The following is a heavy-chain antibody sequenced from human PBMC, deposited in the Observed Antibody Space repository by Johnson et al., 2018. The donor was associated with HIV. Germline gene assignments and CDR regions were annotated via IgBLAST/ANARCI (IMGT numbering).Heavy chain of an antibody. Sequence: VQLVESGGGLVQPGGSLRLSCAASGFTFSSYDMHWVRQATGKGLEWVSAIGTAGDTYYPGSVKGRFTISRDNSKNTLYLQMNSLRAEDKAVFYCARAYNDAFDIWGQGTMVTVSS. CDR2: IGTAGDT. J-gene: IGHJ3*02. D-gene: IGHD5-24*01. V-gene: IGHV3-13*01. CDR3: ARAYNDAFDI. CDR1: GFTFSSYD.